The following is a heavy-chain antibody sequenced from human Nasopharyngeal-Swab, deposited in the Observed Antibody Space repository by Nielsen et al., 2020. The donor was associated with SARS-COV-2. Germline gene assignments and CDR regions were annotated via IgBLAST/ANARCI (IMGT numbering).Heavy chain of an antibody. J-gene: IGHJ6*02. Sequence: SLRLSCAASGFTFSSYCMHRVLHAPGKGLEWVAVIWYDGSNIYYADSVKGRFTISRDNSKNTLYLQMNSLRAEDTAVYYCARDLMYGSGSRMDVWGQGTTVTVSS. D-gene: IGHD3-10*01. CDR1: GFTFSSYC. CDR3: ARDLMYGSGSRMDV. CDR2: IWYDGSNI. V-gene: IGHV3-33*01.